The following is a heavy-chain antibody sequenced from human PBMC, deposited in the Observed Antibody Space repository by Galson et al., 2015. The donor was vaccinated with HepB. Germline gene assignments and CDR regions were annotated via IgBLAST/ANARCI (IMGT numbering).Heavy chain of an antibody. CDR3: AKMQQLVPPVGFDP. J-gene: IGHJ5*02. CDR1: GFTFSSYA. V-gene: IGHV3-30-3*02. Sequence: RLSCAASGFTFSSYAMHWVRQAPGKGLEWLTVISYDGSNKYYADSVKGRFTVSRDKSENILYLQMNSLRTEDTAVYYCAKMQQLVPPVGFDPWGQGTLVTVSS. CDR2: ISYDGSNK. D-gene: IGHD1-1*01.